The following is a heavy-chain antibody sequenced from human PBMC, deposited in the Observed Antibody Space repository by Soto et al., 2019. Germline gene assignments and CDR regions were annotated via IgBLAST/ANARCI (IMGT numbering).Heavy chain of an antibody. CDR1: GFTFSSYA. D-gene: IGHD2-8*01. CDR2: ISGSGGST. J-gene: IGHJ5*02. CDR3: AKDSRIVLMVYAIPGSGGWFDP. V-gene: IGHV3-23*01. Sequence: PGGSLRLSCAASGFTFSSYAMSWVRQAPGKGLEWVSAISGSGGSTYYADSVKGRFTISRDNSKNTLYLQMNSLRAEDTAVYYCAKDSRIVLMVYAIPGSGGWFDPWGQGTLVTVSS.